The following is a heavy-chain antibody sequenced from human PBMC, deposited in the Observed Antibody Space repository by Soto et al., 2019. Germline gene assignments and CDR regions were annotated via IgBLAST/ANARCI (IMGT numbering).Heavy chain of an antibody. CDR1: GFTFSSYE. J-gene: IGHJ6*02. V-gene: IGHV3-48*03. CDR3: ARDQGGVVPRHYYYYYGTDV. Sequence: GGSLRLSCAASGFTFSSYEMNWVRQAPGKGLEWVSYISSSGSTIYYADSVKGRFTISRDNAKNSLYLQMNSLRAEDTAVYYCARDQGGVVPRHYYYYYGTDVWGQGTTVTVS. CDR2: ISSSGSTI. D-gene: IGHD3-3*01.